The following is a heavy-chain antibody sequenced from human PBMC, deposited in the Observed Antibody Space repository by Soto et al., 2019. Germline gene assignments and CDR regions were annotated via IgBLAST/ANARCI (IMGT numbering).Heavy chain of an antibody. Sequence: PGPQVKVSCKASGGTFSSYAISWVRQAPGQGLEWIGGIIPIFGTANYAQKFQGRVTITADKSTSTAYMELSSLRSEDTAVYYCASLRDGVCSGGSCYHYYGMDVWGQGTTVTVSS. CDR3: ASLRDGVCSGGSCYHYYGMDV. D-gene: IGHD2-15*01. V-gene: IGHV1-69*06. J-gene: IGHJ6*02. CDR2: IIPIFGTA. CDR1: GGTFSSYA.